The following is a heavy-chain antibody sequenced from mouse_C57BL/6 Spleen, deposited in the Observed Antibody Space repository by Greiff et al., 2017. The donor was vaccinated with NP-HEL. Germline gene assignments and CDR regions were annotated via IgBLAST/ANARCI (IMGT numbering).Heavy chain of an antibody. V-gene: IGHV1-15*01. Sequence: VQLQQSGAELVRPGASVTLSCKASGYTFTDYEMHWVKQTPVHGLEWIGAIDPETGGTAYNQKFKGKAILTADKSSSTAYMELRSLTSEDSAVYYCTRRRTRGTAQAAWFAYWGQGTLVTVSA. J-gene: IGHJ3*01. CDR3: TRRRTRGTAQAAWFAY. CDR2: IDPETGGT. D-gene: IGHD3-2*02. CDR1: GYTFTDYE.